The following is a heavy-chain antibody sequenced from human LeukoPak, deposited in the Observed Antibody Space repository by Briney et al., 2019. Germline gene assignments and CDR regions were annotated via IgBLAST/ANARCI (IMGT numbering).Heavy chain of an antibody. V-gene: IGHV3-48*02. CDR2: ITGAEDRM. J-gene: IGHJ3*01. D-gene: IGHD3-3*01. Sequence: QAGGPLRLFCGAWGFMLSRYSMNWVRQATGRGPGWISYITGAEDRMLYADSLKGRYTVSRDNAKNSLNLEMKSLRDEDTALYYCTRGFWSGYDDSFDLWGQGTKVTVSS. CDR3: TRGFWSGYDDSFDL. CDR1: GFMLSRYS.